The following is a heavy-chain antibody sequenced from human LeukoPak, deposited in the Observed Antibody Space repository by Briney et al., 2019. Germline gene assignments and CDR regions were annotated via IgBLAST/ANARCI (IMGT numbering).Heavy chain of an antibody. V-gene: IGHV1-69*04. J-gene: IGHJ4*02. D-gene: IGHD2-21*01. CDR1: GGTFSSYT. CDR3: ARDSYCGGDCYLPFDY. CDR2: IIPILGIA. Sequence: SVKVSCKASGGTFSSYTISWVRQAPGQGLEWMGRIIPILGIANYAQKFQGRVTITADKSTSTAYMELSSLRSEDTAVYYCARDSYCGGDCYLPFDYWGQGTLVTVSS.